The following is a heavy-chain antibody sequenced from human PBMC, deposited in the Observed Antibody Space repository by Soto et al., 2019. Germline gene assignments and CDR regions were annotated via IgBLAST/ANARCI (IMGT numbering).Heavy chain of an antibody. CDR2: INAGNGNT. Sequence: QVQLVQSGAEVKKPGASVKVSCKASGYTFTSYAMHWVRQAPGQRLEWMGWINAGNGNTKYSQNFQGRVTITRDTSASTAYMELSSLRSEDTAVYYCARGGVCCGGSCYPNFDYCGQGTLVTVSS. CDR1: GYTFTSYA. CDR3: ARGGVCCGGSCYPNFDY. J-gene: IGHJ4*02. D-gene: IGHD2-15*01. V-gene: IGHV1-3*01.